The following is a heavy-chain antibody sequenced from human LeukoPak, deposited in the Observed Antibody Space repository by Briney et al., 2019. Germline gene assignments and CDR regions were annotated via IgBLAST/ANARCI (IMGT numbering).Heavy chain of an antibody. CDR1: GGSISSSSYY. CDR2: IYYSGST. D-gene: IGHD3-22*01. CDR3: ARHRHDSSGYYYVANWFDP. J-gene: IGHJ5*02. V-gene: IGHV4-39*01. Sequence: PETLSLTCTVSGGSISSSSYYWGWIRQPPGKGLEWIGSIYYSGSTYYNPSLKSRVTISVDTSKNQFSLKLSSVTAADTAVYYCARHRHDSSGYYYVANWFDPWGQGTLVTVSS.